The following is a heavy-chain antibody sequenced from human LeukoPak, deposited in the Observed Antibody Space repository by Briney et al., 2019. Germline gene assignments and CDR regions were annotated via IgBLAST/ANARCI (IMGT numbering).Heavy chain of an antibody. V-gene: IGHV3-11*01. D-gene: IGHD5-12*01. CDR1: GFTFSDYY. CDR2: ISSSGSTI. J-gene: IGHJ4*02. CDR3: ARDVQEMATTIDY. Sequence: GGSLRLSCAASGFTFSDYYMSWIRQAPGKGLEWVSYISSSGSTIYYADSVKGRFTISRDNAKNSLYLQMNSLRAEDTVVYYCARDVQEMATTIDYWGQGTLVTVSS.